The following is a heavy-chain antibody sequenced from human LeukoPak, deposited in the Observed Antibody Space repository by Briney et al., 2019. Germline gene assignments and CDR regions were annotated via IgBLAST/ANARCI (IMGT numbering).Heavy chain of an antibody. Sequence: ASVKVSCKASGYTFTRYYIHWVRQAPGQGLEWMGIINPSGGPANYAQKNQGRVTMTRDTSTSTVYMELNSLKSEDTAVYYCARAPGYSYGIDYWGQGTLVTVSS. V-gene: IGHV1-46*01. CDR3: ARAPGYSYGIDY. CDR1: GYTFTRYY. D-gene: IGHD5-18*01. CDR2: INPSGGPA. J-gene: IGHJ4*02.